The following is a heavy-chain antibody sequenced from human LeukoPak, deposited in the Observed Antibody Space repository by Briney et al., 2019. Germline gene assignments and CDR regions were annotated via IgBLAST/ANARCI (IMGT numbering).Heavy chain of an antibody. Sequence: GGSLRLSCGASGFTFTTHWIHWVRQAPGKGLVWVSRIKPDGSDTNYADSVKGRLTISRDNAKNTLYLQMNSLRAEDTAMYYCAREYYDILTGLSYYYYMGVWGKGTTVTVSS. D-gene: IGHD3-9*01. CDR1: GFTFTTHW. J-gene: IGHJ6*03. CDR2: IKPDGSDT. V-gene: IGHV3-74*01. CDR3: AREYYDILTGLSYYYYMGV.